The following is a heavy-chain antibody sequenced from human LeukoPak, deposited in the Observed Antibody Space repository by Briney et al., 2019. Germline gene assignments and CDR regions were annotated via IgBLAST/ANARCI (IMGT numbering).Heavy chain of an antibody. CDR3: ARFRRLRYPGLINYYYYYMDV. CDR2: IFYSGST. D-gene: IGHD4-17*01. CDR1: GGSISSYY. Sequence: PSETLSLTCTVSGGSISSYYWSWIRQPPGKGLEWIGYIFYSGSTNYNPSLKSRVTISVDTSKNQFSLKLSSATAADTAVYYCARFRRLRYPGLINYYYYYMDVWGKGTTVTVSS. V-gene: IGHV4-59*12. J-gene: IGHJ6*03.